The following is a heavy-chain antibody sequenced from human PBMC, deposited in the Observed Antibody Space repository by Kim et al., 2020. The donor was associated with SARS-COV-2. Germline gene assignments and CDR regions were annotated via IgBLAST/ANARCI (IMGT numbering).Heavy chain of an antibody. V-gene: IGHV3-33*01. Sequence: GGSLRLSCAASGFTFSSYGMHWVRQAPGKGLEWVAVIWYDGSNKYYADSVKGRFTISRDNSKNTLYLQMNSLRAEDTAVYYCARELPMVTLAFDIWGQGTMVTVSS. CDR1: GFTFSSYG. CDR3: ARELPMVTLAFDI. CDR2: IWYDGSNK. D-gene: IGHD3-16*01. J-gene: IGHJ3*02.